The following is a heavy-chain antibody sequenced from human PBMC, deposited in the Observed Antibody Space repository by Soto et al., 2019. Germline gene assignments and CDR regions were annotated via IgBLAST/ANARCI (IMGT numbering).Heavy chain of an antibody. CDR3: AKYDILTGYYSCFDY. CDR2: ISGSGGST. Sequence: GGSLRLSCAASGFTFSSYAMSWVRQAPGKGLEWVSAISGSGGSTYYADSVKGRFTISRDNSKNTLYLQMNSLRAEDTAVYYCAKYDILTGYYSCFDYWGQGTLVTVSS. J-gene: IGHJ4*02. V-gene: IGHV3-23*01. D-gene: IGHD3-9*01. CDR1: GFTFSSYA.